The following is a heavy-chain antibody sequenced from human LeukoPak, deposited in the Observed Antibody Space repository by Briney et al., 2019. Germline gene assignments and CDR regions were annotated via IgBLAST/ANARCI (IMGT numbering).Heavy chain of an antibody. CDR2: INGGGSPI. Sequence: GGSLRLSCAASGFIFSRDSVNRVRQAPGKGLERVAYINGGGSPIYYADSVRGRFTISRDNAKNSLYLQMNSLRAEDTAVYYCVRDNPRCCGVIPSNIDDYWGQGTLVTVSS. CDR3: VRDNPRCCGVIPSNIDDY. V-gene: IGHV3-48*01. J-gene: IGHJ4*02. D-gene: IGHD2/OR15-2a*01. CDR1: GFIFSRDS.